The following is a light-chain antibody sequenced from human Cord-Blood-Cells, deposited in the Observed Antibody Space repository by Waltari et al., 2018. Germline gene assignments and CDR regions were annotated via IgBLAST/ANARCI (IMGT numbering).Light chain of an antibody. CDR2: AAS. J-gene: IGKJ5*01. Sequence: DIQMTPSPSSLSASVGDRVTLTCRASQSISSYLNWYQQKPGKAPKLLIYAASSLQSGVPSRFSGSGSGTDFTLTISSLQPEDFATYYCQQSYSTPRTFGQGTRLEIK. CDR3: QQSYSTPRT. CDR1: QSISSY. V-gene: IGKV1-39*01.